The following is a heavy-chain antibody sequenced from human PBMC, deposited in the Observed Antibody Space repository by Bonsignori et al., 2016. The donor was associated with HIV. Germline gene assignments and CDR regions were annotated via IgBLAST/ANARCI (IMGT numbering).Heavy chain of an antibody. CDR3: ARGGWYVDY. CDR2: ISYSGST. CDR1: GGSNSSNR. V-gene: IGHV4-59*01. Sequence: GSLRLSCTVSGGSNSSNRWSWIRQPPGRGLEWIGYISYSGSTNYNPSLKSRVTISADTAKNQLSLRLSSVTAADTAVYYCARGGWYVDYWGQGTLVTVSS. J-gene: IGHJ4*02. D-gene: IGHD6-19*01.